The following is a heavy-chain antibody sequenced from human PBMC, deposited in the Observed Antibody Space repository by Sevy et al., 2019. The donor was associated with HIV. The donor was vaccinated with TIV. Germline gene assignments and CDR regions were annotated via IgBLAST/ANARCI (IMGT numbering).Heavy chain of an antibody. V-gene: IGHV3-21*01. CDR1: GFTFSGYA. CDR3: ARATGTEALDAFDI. D-gene: IGHD1-1*01. Sequence: GGSLRLSCAASGFTFSGYAMHWVRQAPGKGLEWVSSISGSSFYIYYADSVKGRFTISRDNAKNSLYLQMISLRADDTAVYYCARATGTEALDAFDIWGQGTLVTVSS. CDR2: ISGSSFYI. J-gene: IGHJ3*02.